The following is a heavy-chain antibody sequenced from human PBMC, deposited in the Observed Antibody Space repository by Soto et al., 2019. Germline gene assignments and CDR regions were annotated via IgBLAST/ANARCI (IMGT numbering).Heavy chain of an antibody. D-gene: IGHD4-17*01. CDR1: GGTFSSYA. Sequence: QVQLVQSGAEVKKPGSSVKVSCKASGGTFSSYAISWVRQAPGQGLEWRGGIIPIFGTANYAQKVQGRVTITADESTSTAYMELTSLRSEDTAVYYCAATVTTFLVYYGMDVWGQGTTVTVSS. J-gene: IGHJ6*02. CDR3: AATVTTFLVYYGMDV. CDR2: IIPIFGTA. V-gene: IGHV1-69*12.